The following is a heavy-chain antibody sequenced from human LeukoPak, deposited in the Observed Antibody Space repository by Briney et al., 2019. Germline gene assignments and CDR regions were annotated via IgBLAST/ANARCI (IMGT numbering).Heavy chain of an antibody. D-gene: IGHD6-19*01. CDR1: GGSISSSSYY. Sequence: PSETLSLTCTVSGGSISSSSYYWGWIRQPPGKGLEWIGSIYYSGSTYYNPSLKSRVTISVDTSKNQFSLKLSSVTAADTAVYYCARVNSGWLGYYYYYGMDVWGQGTTVTVSS. V-gene: IGHV4-39*07. CDR2: IYYSGST. CDR3: ARVNSGWLGYYYYYGMDV. J-gene: IGHJ6*02.